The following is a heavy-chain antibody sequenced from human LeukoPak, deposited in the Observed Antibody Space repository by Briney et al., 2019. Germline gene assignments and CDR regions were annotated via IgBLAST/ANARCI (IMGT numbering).Heavy chain of an antibody. D-gene: IGHD3-22*01. V-gene: IGHV3-23*01. Sequence: GGSLRLSCAASGFTFTSYSMNWVRQAPGKGLEWVSTISGGGGSTYYADSVKGRFTISRDNSKNTLYLQVNSLRAEDTAVYYCARVISSGSQGYYFDYWGQGTLVTVSS. CDR2: ISGGGGST. J-gene: IGHJ4*02. CDR1: GFTFTSYS. CDR3: ARVISSGSQGYYFDY.